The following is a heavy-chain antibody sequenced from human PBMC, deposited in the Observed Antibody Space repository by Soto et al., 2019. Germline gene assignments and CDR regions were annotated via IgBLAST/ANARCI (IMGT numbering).Heavy chain of an antibody. Sequence: SETLSLTCAVSGYSISSGYYWGWIRQPPGKGLEWIGSIYHSGSTYYNPSLKSRVTISVDTSKNQFSLKLSSVTAADTAVYYCARWDYYYGMDVWGQRTTVTVSS. CDR3: ARWDYYYGMDV. CDR1: GYSISSGYY. J-gene: IGHJ6*02. V-gene: IGHV4-38-2*01. CDR2: IYHSGST.